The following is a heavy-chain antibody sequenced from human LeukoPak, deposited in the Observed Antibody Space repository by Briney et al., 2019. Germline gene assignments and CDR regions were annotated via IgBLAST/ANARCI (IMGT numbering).Heavy chain of an antibody. CDR3: ARYDGYLDY. V-gene: IGHV4-34*01. CDR2: INHRGST. CDR1: GGSFSGYY. D-gene: IGHD1-1*01. Sequence: SETLSLTCAVYGGSFSGYYWSWIRQPPGEGLEWIGEINHRGSTNYNPSLKSRVTISVDTSKNQFSLKLSSVTAADTAVYYCARYDGYLDYWGQGTLVTVSS. J-gene: IGHJ4*02.